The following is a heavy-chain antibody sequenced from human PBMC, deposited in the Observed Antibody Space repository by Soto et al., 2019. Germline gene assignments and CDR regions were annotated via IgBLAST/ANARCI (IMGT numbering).Heavy chain of an antibody. CDR3: AKTITTYSGDSRGRGALVDY. Sequence: QVQLVESGGGVVQPGRSLRLSCAASGFTFSTYGMHWVRQPPGKGLEWVAVISSDGKSEHYADPVKGRFSISRDNSKNTLSLQMNSLRVEDTAVYYFAKTITTYSGDSRGRGALVDYWGQGTLVTVSS. CDR2: ISSDGKSE. D-gene: IGHD3-22*01. J-gene: IGHJ4*02. CDR1: GFTFSTYG. V-gene: IGHV3-30*18.